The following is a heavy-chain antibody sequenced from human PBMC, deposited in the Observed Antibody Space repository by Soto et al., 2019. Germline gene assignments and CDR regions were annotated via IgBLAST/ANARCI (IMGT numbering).Heavy chain of an antibody. CDR2: ISSSSSYI. J-gene: IGHJ4*02. Sequence: GGSLRLSCAASGFTFSSYSMNWVRQAPGKGLEWVSSISSSSSYIYYADSVKGRFTISRDNAKNSLYLQMNSLRAEDTAVYYCARDPSSSSSWYYDGFETTSPDRGGFEYDDYWGQGTLVTVSS. CDR3: ARDPSSSSSWYYDGFETTSPDRGGFEYDDY. V-gene: IGHV3-21*01. CDR1: GFTFSSYS. D-gene: IGHD6-13*01.